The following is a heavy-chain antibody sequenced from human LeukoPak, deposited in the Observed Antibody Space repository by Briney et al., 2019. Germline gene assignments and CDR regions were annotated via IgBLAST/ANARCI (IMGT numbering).Heavy chain of an antibody. CDR1: GYTFTSYS. CDR2: FNPNGGST. D-gene: IGHD2-8*02. CDR3: AALVGGSEYNWFDP. J-gene: IGHJ5*02. V-gene: IGHV1-46*01. Sequence: ASVKVSCKASGYTFTSYSIHWVRQAPGQGLEWMGIFNPNGGSTSYAQKFQGRVTMTGDTSTSTVYMELTSLRSEDTAVYYCAALVGGSEYNWFDPWGQGTLVTVSS.